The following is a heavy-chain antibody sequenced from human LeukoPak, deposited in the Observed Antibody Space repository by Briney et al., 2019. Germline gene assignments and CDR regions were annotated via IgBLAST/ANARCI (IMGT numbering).Heavy chain of an antibody. CDR3: ARVLEYDKRMDV. D-gene: IGHD2/OR15-2a*01. Sequence: SSETLSLTCTVSGGSISSSSYYWGWIRQPPGKGLEWIGSIYYSGSTYYNPSLKSRVTISVDTSKNQFSLKLSSVTAADTAVYYCARVLEYDKRMDVWGQGTTVTVSS. CDR2: IYYSGST. V-gene: IGHV4-39*01. CDR1: GGSISSSSYY. J-gene: IGHJ6*02.